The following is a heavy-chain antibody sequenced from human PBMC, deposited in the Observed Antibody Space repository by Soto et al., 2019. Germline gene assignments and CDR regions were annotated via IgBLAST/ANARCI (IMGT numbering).Heavy chain of an antibody. CDR2: IYLDDDK. J-gene: IGHJ6*02. V-gene: IGHV2-5*02. CDR1: GFSLNTGGLG. CDR3: AHSRCGGDCLQSYSSHYYYGMDV. Sequence: QITLKESGPTLVKPTQTLTLTCTFSGFSLNTGGLGVGWIRQPPGKALEWLALIYLDDDKRYSPSLKSRLTITKNTSKNQVVLTMTNMDPVDTATYYCAHSRCGGDCLQSYSSHYYYGMDVWGQGTTVTVSS. D-gene: IGHD2-21*02.